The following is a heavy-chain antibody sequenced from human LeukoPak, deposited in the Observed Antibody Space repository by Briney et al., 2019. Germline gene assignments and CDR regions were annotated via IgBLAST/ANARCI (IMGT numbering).Heavy chain of an antibody. V-gene: IGHV3-48*03. CDR3: AELGITMIGGV. J-gene: IGHJ6*04. CDR1: GFTFGSYE. CDR2: ISSSGSTI. D-gene: IGHD3-10*02. Sequence: HPGGSLRLSCAASGFTFGSYEMNWVRQAPGKGLEWVSYISSSGSTIYYADSVKGRFTISRDNAKNSLYLQMNSLRAEDTAVYYCAELGITMIGGVWGKGTTVTISS.